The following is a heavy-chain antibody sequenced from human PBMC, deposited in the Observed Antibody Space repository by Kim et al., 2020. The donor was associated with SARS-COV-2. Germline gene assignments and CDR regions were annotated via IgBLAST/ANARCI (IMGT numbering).Heavy chain of an antibody. D-gene: IGHD5-18*01. J-gene: IGHJ5*02. CDR3: AADRGYSYGSNWFDP. CDR1: GFTFTSSA. CDR2: IVVGSGNT. V-gene: IGHV1-58*01. Sequence: SVKVSCKASGFTFTSSAVQWVRQARGQRLEWIGWIVVGSGNTNYAQKFQERVTITRDMSTSTAYMELSSLRSEDTAVYYCAADRGYSYGSNWFDPWGQGTLVTVSS.